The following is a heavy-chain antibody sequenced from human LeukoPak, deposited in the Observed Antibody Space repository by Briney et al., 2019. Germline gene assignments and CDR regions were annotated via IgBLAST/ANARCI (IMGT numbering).Heavy chain of an antibody. CDR2: ISGSGGST. Sequence: GGSLRLSCAASGFTFSSYAMSWVRQAPGKGLEWVSAISGSGGSTYYADSVKGRFTISRDNSKNTLYLQMNSLRAEDTAVYYCAGEASYGSGSYRRYYFDYWGQGTLVTVSS. CDR3: AGEASYGSGSYRRYYFDY. J-gene: IGHJ4*02. CDR1: GFTFSSYA. D-gene: IGHD3-10*01. V-gene: IGHV3-23*01.